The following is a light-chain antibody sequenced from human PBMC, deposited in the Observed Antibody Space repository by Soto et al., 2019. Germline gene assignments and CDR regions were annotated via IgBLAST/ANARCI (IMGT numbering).Light chain of an antibody. CDR2: AAS. Sequence: AIQMTQSPSSLSASVGDRVTITCRASQGIRNDVGWYQQKPGKAPKLLIYAASTSQSGVPSRFSGSGSATDFTLTISSLQPEDFATYYCLQDYNYPRTFGQGTKVEIK. V-gene: IGKV1-6*01. CDR1: QGIRND. CDR3: LQDYNYPRT. J-gene: IGKJ2*01.